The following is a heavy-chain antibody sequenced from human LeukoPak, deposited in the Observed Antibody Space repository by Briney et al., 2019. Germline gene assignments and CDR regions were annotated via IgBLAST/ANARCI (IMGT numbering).Heavy chain of an antibody. CDR3: ARDPNYYDSSGNAFDI. J-gene: IGHJ3*02. CDR2: IYTSGST. Sequence: SETLSLTCTVSGGSISSGSYYWSWIRQPAGKGLEWIGRIYTSGSTNYNPSLKSRVTISVDTSKNQFFLKLSSVTAADTAVCYCARDPNYYDSSGNAFDIWGQGTMVTVSS. D-gene: IGHD3-22*01. V-gene: IGHV4-61*02. CDR1: GGSISSGSYY.